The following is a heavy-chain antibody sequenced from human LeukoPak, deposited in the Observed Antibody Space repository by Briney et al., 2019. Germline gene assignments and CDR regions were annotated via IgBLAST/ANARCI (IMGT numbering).Heavy chain of an antibody. Sequence: QPGGSLRLSCAASGFTFSSYGMHWVRQAPGKGLEWVAVIWYDGSNKYYADSVKGRFTISRDNAKNSLYLQMNSLRAEDTAVYYCARDSRPQRWTGIAVAGPSKYGMDVWGQGTTVTVSS. CDR1: GFTFSSYG. CDR2: IWYDGSNK. J-gene: IGHJ6*02. D-gene: IGHD6-19*01. V-gene: IGHV3-33*01. CDR3: ARDSRPQRWTGIAVAGPSKYGMDV.